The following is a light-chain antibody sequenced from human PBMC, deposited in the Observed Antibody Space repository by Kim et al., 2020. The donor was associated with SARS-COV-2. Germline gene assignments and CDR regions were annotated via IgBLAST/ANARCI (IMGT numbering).Light chain of an antibody. V-gene: IGLV3-19*01. CDR3: NSRDSSGNHYV. J-gene: IGLJ1*01. Sequence: ALGQTVRSTCQGDSLRSYYASWYQQKPGQAPVLVIYGKNNRPSGIPDRFSCSSSGNTASLTITGAQAEDEADYYCNSRDSSGNHYVFGTGTKVTVL. CDR1: SLRSYY. CDR2: GKN.